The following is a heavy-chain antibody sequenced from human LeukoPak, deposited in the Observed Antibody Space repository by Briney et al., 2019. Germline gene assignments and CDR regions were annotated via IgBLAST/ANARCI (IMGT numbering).Heavy chain of an antibody. Sequence: SETLSLTCTVSGGSISSTIYYWGWIRQPPGKGLEWIGSIYYSGSTYYNPSLKSRVTMSVDTSKNQFSLKLSSVTAADTAVYYCARQRGYCSGGSCYGRWFDPWGQGTLVTVSS. CDR2: IYYSGST. J-gene: IGHJ5*02. CDR3: ARQRGYCSGGSCYGRWFDP. CDR1: GGSISSTIYY. D-gene: IGHD2-15*01. V-gene: IGHV4-39*01.